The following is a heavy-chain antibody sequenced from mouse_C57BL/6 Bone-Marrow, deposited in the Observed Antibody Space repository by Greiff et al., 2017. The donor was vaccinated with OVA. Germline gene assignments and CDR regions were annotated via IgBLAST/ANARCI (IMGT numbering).Heavy chain of an antibody. J-gene: IGHJ3*01. CDR3: ARAGEYYYGSSGWFAY. Sequence: EVKVEESGPGLVKPSQSLSLTCSVTGYSITSGYYWNWIRQFPGNKLEWMGYISYDGSNNYNPSLKNRISITRDTSKNQFFLKLNSVTTEDTATYYCARAGEYYYGSSGWFAYWGQGTLVTVSS. CDR1: GYSITSGYY. CDR2: ISYDGSN. D-gene: IGHD1-1*01. V-gene: IGHV3-6*01.